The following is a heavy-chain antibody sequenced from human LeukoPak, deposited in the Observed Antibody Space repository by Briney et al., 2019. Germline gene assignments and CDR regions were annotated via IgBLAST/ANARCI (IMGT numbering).Heavy chain of an antibody. CDR2: FNHVGGP. Sequence: PSETLSLTCAVYGGSFSGYYWSWIRQPPGRGLKWIGEFNHVGGPNYNPSLKSRVTISVDTSKNQFSLKLSSVTAADTAVYYCARKRDYVWGSYRYSTPRNDAFDIWGQGTMVTVSS. CDR1: GGSFSGYY. D-gene: IGHD3-16*02. V-gene: IGHV4-34*01. J-gene: IGHJ3*02. CDR3: ARKRDYVWGSYRYSTPRNDAFDI.